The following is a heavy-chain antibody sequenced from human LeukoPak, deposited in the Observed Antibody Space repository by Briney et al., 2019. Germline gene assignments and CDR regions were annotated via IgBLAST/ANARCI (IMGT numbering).Heavy chain of an antibody. D-gene: IGHD6-6*01. CDR2: ISAYNGNT. CDR3: ARAWGEDIAARPYYFDY. CDR1: GYTFSNYA. V-gene: IGHV1-18*01. J-gene: IGHJ4*02. Sequence: ASVRVSCKVSGYTFSNYAISWVRQAPGQGLEWMGWISAYNGNTNYAPKLQGRVTMTTDTSTSAAYMELRSLRSDDTAVYYCARAWGEDIAARPYYFDYWGQGSLVPVSS.